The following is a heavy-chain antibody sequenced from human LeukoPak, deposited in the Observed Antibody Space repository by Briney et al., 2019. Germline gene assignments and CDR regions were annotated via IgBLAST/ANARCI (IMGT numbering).Heavy chain of an antibody. CDR2: ISWDGGST. CDR1: GFTFDDYT. J-gene: IGHJ4*02. D-gene: IGHD1-26*01. CDR3: AKDSSGSYLS. V-gene: IGHV3-43*01. Sequence: GGSLRLSCAASGFTFDDYTMHWVRQAPGKGLEWVSLISWDGGSTYYADSVKGRFTISRDNSKNSLYLQMNSLRTEDTALYYCAKDSSGSYLSWGQGTLVTVSS.